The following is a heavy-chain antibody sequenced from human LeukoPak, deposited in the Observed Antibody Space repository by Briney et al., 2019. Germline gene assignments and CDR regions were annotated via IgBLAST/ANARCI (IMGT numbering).Heavy chain of an antibody. CDR2: VNSDGSST. CDR1: GFTFSSYW. CDR3: TRADTVVVVPDF. J-gene: IGHJ4*02. V-gene: IGHV3-74*01. D-gene: IGHD2-15*01. Sequence: PGGSLRLSCAASGFTFSSYWMHWVRQAPGKGPVWVSRVNSDGSSTNYAAPVKGRFTISRDNARNTLYLQMNSLRAEDTALYYCTRADTVVVVPDFWGQGTLVTVSS.